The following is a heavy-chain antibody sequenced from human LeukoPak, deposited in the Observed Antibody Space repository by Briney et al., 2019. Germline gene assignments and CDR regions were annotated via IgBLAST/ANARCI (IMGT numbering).Heavy chain of an antibody. CDR1: GYTFNTFTTYG. V-gene: IGHV1-18*04. Sequence: GASVKVSCKASGYTFNTFTTYGISWVRQAPGHGLEWMGWISAYNGNTRYPQKLQDRVTMTTDTSTSTAYMELTSLRSEDSAIDYGSFCNRGYTKGWYHSGGQGTRVTVST. J-gene: IGHJ4*02. CDR2: ISAYNGNT. D-gene: IGHD6-19*01. CDR3: SFCNRGYTKGWYHS.